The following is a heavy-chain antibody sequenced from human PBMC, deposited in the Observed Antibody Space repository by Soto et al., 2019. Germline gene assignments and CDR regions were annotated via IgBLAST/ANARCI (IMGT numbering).Heavy chain of an antibody. J-gene: IGHJ5*02. V-gene: IGHV4-39*01. CDR3: ARHPTGFPNWIDP. CDR2: IYNSGV. D-gene: IGHD2-15*01. CDR1: GVSTSSSTYS. Sequence: SETLSLTCTVSGVSTSSSTYSWGWIRQPPGKGPEWIGSIYNSGVDYNPSLKSRVTISVDTSKTQFSLRLTSVTAADTALYYCARHPTGFPNWIDPWGQGIMVTVSS.